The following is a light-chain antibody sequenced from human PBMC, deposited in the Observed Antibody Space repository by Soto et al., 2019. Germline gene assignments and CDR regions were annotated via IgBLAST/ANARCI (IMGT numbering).Light chain of an antibody. CDR1: QGIDSA. J-gene: IGKJ3*01. CDR3: QQFNADLFT. CDR2: DAS. V-gene: IGKV1-13*02. Sequence: GDRVTLTCRASQGIDSALAWYQQKPGKAPNLLIYDASSLESGVPSRFSGSGSGTDFTLTISGLQAEDFATYYCQQFNADLFTFGPGTKVDSK.